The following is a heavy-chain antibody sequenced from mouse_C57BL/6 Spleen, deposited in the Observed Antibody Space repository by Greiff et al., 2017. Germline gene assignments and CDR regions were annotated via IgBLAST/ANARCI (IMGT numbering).Heavy chain of an antibody. V-gene: IGHV5-12*01. CDR3: ARLFMDY. Sequence: EVQVVESGGGLVQPGGSLKLSCAASGFTFSDYYMYWVRQTPEKRLEWVAYISNGGGSTYYPDTVKGRFTISRDNSKNTLYLQMSRLKSEDTAMYYCARLFMDYWGQGTSVTVSS. CDR2: ISNGGGST. CDR1: GFTFSDYY. J-gene: IGHJ4*01.